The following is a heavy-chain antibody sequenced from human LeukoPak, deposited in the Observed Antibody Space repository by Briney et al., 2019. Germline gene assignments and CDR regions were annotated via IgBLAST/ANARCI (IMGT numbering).Heavy chain of an antibody. J-gene: IGHJ4*02. CDR3: ARDLGYGSGPNY. D-gene: IGHD6-19*01. CDR1: AFTFSAYG. Sequence: GGSLRLSCAASAFTFSAYGMHWVRQTPGKGLEWVAFIRFDGVNKYYADSVKGRFTISRDNAKNSLYLQMNSLRAEDTAVYYCARDLGYGSGPNYWGQGTRVTVSS. V-gene: IGHV3-30*02. CDR2: IRFDGVNK.